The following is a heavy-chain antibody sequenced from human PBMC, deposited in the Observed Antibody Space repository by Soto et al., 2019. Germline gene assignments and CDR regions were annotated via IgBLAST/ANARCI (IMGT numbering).Heavy chain of an antibody. Sequence: QVQLVQSGAEVKRPGSSVKVSCKASGGTFSSYAISWVRQAPGQGLEWMGGILPIVCTANYTQKFQGRVTITADESTSTAYMELSSLGCEGTAVYFCAREVAMGRVYWGQGTLVNVSS. CDR3: AREVAMGRVY. CDR1: GGTFSSYA. D-gene: IGHD5-12*01. CDR2: ILPIVCTA. J-gene: IGHJ4*02. V-gene: IGHV1-69*12.